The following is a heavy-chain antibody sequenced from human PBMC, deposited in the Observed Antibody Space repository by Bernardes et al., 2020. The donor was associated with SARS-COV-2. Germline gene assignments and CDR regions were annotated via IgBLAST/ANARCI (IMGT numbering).Heavy chain of an antibody. V-gene: IGHV3-23*01. CDR3: AKESIAAQDFDY. CDR1: GFTFSSYA. CDR2: ISGSGGSP. J-gene: IGHJ4*01. Sequence: GGSLRLSCAASGFTFSSYAMTWVRQAPEKGLAWVSGISGSGGSPYYADSVKGRFTISRDNSKNTLFLQMNSLRAEDTALYYCAKESIAAQDFDYWGQGTLVTGSA. D-gene: IGHD6-6*01.